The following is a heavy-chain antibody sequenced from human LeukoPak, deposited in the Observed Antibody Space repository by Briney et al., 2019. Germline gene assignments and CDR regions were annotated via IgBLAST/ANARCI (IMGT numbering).Heavy chain of an antibody. Sequence: ASVKVSCKASGYTFTSYDFNWVRQATGQRPEWMGWKSSNSGDTGYAQKFQDRVTMTRNTSISTAYMELSSLRSDDTAVYYCARGPPNWGYDYWGPRTLVTVSS. D-gene: IGHD7-27*01. CDR2: KSSNSGDT. CDR3: ARGPPNWGYDY. CDR1: GYTFTSYD. J-gene: IGHJ4*02. V-gene: IGHV1-8*01.